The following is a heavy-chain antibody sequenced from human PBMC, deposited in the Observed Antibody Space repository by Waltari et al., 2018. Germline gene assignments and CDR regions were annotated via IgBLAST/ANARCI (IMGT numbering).Heavy chain of an antibody. V-gene: IGHV3-74*01. J-gene: IGHJ3*02. CDR3: ARDYCSSATCYVNDAFDI. Sequence: DVQLVESGGELVQPGGSLRLSCAASGFTFSNYWMHWVRQVPGKGLVWVSLIYGSCAGSRTSYADSVKGRFTISRDNSKDTLYLQMNSLRAEDTAVYYCARDYCSSATCYVNDAFDIWGQGTMVTVSS. CDR1: GFTFSNYW. CDR2: IYGSCAGSRT. D-gene: IGHD2-2*01.